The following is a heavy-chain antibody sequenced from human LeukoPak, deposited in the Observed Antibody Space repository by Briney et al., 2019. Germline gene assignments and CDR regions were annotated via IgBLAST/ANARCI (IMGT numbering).Heavy chain of an antibody. V-gene: IGHV3-66*01. CDR3: VKDLNWNYPN. D-gene: IGHD1-7*01. CDR1: GFVASYNY. J-gene: IGHJ4*02. CDR2: IFGESTT. Sequence: SGGSLRLSCAGSGFVASYNYMSRVRQAPGKGLEWVSVIFGESTTYYAESVKARFTISRDNSKNTVYLQMNSLRDEDTAMYYCVKDLNWNYPNWGPGTLVIVSS.